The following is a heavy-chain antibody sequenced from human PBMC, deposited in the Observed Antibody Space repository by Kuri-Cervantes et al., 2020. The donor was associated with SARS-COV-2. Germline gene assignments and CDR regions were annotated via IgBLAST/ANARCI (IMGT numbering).Heavy chain of an antibody. D-gene: IGHD6-13*01. CDR1: GYTFTSYG. CDR3: ARGVGSSWYVDDAFDL. V-gene: IGHV1-2*02. CDR2: INPNSGGT. Sequence: ASVNVSCKASGYTFTSYGISWVRLAPGQGLEWMGWINPNSGGTNYAQKFQGRVTMTRDTSISTAYMELSRLRSDDTAVYYCARGVGSSWYVDDAFDLWGQGTMVTVSS. J-gene: IGHJ3*01.